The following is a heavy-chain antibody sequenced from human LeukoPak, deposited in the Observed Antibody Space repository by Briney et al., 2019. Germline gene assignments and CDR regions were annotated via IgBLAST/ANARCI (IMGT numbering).Heavy chain of an antibody. V-gene: IGHV4-61*09. J-gene: IGHJ5*02. Sequence: SETLSLTCTVSGGSISSATYYWSWIRQPAGKGLEWIGHIYTSGSTNYNPSLKSRVTISVDTSKNQFSLKLSSVTAADTAVYYCARGGSGTYFRLNHDNWFDPWGQGTLVTVSS. CDR2: IYTSGST. CDR1: GGSISSATYY. CDR3: ARGGSGTYFRLNHDNWFDP. D-gene: IGHD3-10*01.